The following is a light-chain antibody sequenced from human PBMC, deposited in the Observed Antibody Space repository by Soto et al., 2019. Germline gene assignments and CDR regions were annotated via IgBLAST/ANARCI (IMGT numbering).Light chain of an antibody. CDR3: CSYAGSSTYV. CDR2: EGS. J-gene: IGLJ1*01. CDR1: SSDVGSYNL. Sequence: QSVLTQPASVSGSPGQSITISCTGTSSDVGSYNLVSWYQQHPGKAPKLMIYEGSKRPSGVSNRFSGSKSGNTASLTISGLKAEDEADYYCCSYAGSSTYVFGTGT. V-gene: IGLV2-23*01.